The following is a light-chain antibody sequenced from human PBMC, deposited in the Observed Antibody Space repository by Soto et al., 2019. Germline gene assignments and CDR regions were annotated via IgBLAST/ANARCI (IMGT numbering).Light chain of an antibody. CDR1: SSDVGGYNY. CDR3: SSYAGSNFF. Sequence: QSALTQPPSASGSTGQSVTISCTGTSSDVGGYNYVSWYQQHPGKAPKLMIYEVSKRPSGVPDRFSGSKSGNTASLTVSGLQAEDEADYYCSSYAGSNFFFGTGTKLTVL. V-gene: IGLV2-8*01. J-gene: IGLJ1*01. CDR2: EVS.